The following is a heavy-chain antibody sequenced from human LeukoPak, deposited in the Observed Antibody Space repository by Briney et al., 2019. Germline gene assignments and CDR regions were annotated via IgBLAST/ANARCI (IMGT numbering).Heavy chain of an antibody. CDR3: ARILSGSYYFRYYYYMDV. J-gene: IGHJ6*03. D-gene: IGHD3-10*01. V-gene: IGHV4-59*01. CDR1: GSSISNYY. Sequence: SETLSLTCTVSGSSISNYYWSWIRQPPGKGLEWIGYICYSGSTNYNPSLKSRVTISVDTSKNQFSLKLSSVTAADTAVYYCARILSGSYYFRYYYYMDVWGKGTTVTISS. CDR2: ICYSGST.